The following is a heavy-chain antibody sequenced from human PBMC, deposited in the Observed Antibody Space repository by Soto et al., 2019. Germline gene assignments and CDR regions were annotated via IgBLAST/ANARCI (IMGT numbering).Heavy chain of an antibody. CDR3: ARRAETNGWNGFGADKYYFDF. CDR2: MHPNTGNS. V-gene: IGHV1-8*01. J-gene: IGHJ4*02. CDR1: GYTFTSYD. D-gene: IGHD1-1*01. Sequence: QVQLVQSGAEVRKPGASVKVSCEASGYTFTSYDIYWVRQATGQGLEWMGWMHPNTGNSGYAQKLQGRVTMTSDTSISTAHMEMSSLSADDTAVYYCARRAETNGWNGFGADKYYFDFWGQGTLVTVSS.